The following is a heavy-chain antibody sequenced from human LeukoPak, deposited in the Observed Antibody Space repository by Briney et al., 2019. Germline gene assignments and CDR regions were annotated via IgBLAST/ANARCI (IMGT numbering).Heavy chain of an antibody. V-gene: IGHV4-34*01. CDR1: GGSFSGYY. D-gene: IGHD2-21*02. CDR3: ARRAYCGGDCYSSPFDADAFDI. CDR2: INHSGST. Sequence: SETLSLTCAVYGGSFSGYYWSWIRQPPGKGLEWIGEINHSGSTNYNPSLKSRVTISVDTSKNQFSLKLSSVTAADTAVYYCARRAYCGGDCYSSPFDADAFDIWGQGTMVTVSS. J-gene: IGHJ3*02.